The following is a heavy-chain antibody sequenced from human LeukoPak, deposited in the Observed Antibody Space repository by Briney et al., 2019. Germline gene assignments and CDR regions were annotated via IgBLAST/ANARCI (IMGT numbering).Heavy chain of an antibody. D-gene: IGHD6-13*01. J-gene: IGHJ4*02. V-gene: IGHV4-59*08. CDR2: IYYSGST. CDR1: GDSISSHH. Sequence: PSETLSLTCTVSGDSISSHHWSWIRQPPGKGLEWIGYIYYSGSTNYEPSLKSRVTISVDTSKNQFSLKLTSVTAADTAVYYCARHLDIAASGTFDYWGQGTLVTVSS. CDR3: ARHLDIAASGTFDY.